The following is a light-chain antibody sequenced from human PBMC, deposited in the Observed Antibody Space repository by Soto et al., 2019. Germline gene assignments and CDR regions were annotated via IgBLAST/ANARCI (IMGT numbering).Light chain of an antibody. CDR2: EVS. CDR3: SSYTTSRTWV. J-gene: IGLJ3*02. V-gene: IGLV2-14*01. CDR1: SSDVGNYNY. Sequence: QSALTQPASVSGSPGQSITSSCTGTSSDVGNYNYVSWYQHHPGKAPKLMIYEVSYRPAGVSVRFSGSKSGNTASLTISGLQAEDEANYYCSSYTTSRTWVFGGGPKVTVL.